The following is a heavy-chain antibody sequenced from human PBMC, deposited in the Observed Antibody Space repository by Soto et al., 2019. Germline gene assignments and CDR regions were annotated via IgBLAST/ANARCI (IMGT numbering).Heavy chain of an antibody. CDR2: INAGNGNT. CDR3: ARVAYSSGWSAYYAMDV. D-gene: IGHD6-19*01. Sequence: ASVNVSFKASGYTFTNYGTHWVRPAPGQGLELMGWINAGNGNTKYSQRFQGRVTITRDTSANTAYMEVSSLRSEDTAVYYCARVAYSSGWSAYYAMDVWGQGTTVTVSS. J-gene: IGHJ6*02. CDR1: GYTFTNYG. V-gene: IGHV1-3*01.